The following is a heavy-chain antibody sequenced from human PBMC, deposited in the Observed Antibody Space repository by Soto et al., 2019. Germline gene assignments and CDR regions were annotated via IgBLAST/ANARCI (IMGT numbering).Heavy chain of an antibody. CDR1: GGTFSSYA. V-gene: IGHV1-69*13. D-gene: IGHD2-2*01. CDR2: IIPIFGTA. J-gene: IGHJ6*02. CDR3: ARWVRQDIVVVPAAMYEGDYGMDV. Sequence: SVKVSCKASGGTFSSYAISWVRQAPGQGLERMGGIIPIFGTANYAQKFQGRVTITADESTSTAYMELSSLRSEDTAVYYCARWVRQDIVVVPAAMYEGDYGMDVWGQGTTVTVSS.